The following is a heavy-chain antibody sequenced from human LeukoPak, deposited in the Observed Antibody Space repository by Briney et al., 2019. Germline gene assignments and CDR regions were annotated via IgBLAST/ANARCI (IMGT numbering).Heavy chain of an antibody. CDR1: GGSINNGGYY. CDR3: ARAPYDYVWGSYRHTRGEDY. J-gene: IGHJ4*02. D-gene: IGHD3-16*02. CDR2: IYYSGSS. Sequence: SQTLSLTCTVSGGSINNGGYYWSWIRQHPGKGLEWIGYIYYSGSSYYNPSLRSRVTISVDTSKNHFSLKLSSVTAADTAVYYCARAPYDYVWGSYRHTRGEDYWGQGTLVTVSS. V-gene: IGHV4-30-4*01.